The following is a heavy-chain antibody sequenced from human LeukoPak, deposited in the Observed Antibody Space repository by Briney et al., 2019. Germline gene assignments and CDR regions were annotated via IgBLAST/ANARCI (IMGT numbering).Heavy chain of an antibody. CDR3: AKRNLRIGAAGSDSGAFDY. Sequence: GESLRLSCATSGFTFSSYGMHWVRQAPGKGLEWVAFIRYDGSNKYYADSVKGRFTISRDNSKNTLYLQMNSLRAEDTAVYYCAKRNLRIGAAGSDSGAFDYWGQGTLVTVSS. CDR2: IRYDGSNK. D-gene: IGHD6-13*01. CDR1: GFTFSSYG. V-gene: IGHV3-30*02. J-gene: IGHJ4*02.